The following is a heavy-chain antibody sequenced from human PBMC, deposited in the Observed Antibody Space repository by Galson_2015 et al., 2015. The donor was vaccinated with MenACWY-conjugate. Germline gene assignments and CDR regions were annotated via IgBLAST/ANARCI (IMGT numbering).Heavy chain of an antibody. D-gene: IGHD4-17*01. CDR2: IKQDASEK. Sequence: LSCAASGFSFSGSWMSWVRQAPGKGLEWVANIKQDASEKYYVDSVKGRFAISRDNAKTSLYLQMNSLGAEDTAVYYCARGPRYGAFDIWGQGTMVTVSS. J-gene: IGHJ3*02. CDR3: ARGPRYGAFDI. CDR1: GFSFSGSW. V-gene: IGHV3-7*03.